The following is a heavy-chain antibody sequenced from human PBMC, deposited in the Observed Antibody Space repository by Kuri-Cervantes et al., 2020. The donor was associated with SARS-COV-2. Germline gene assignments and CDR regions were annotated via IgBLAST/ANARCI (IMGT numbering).Heavy chain of an antibody. V-gene: IGHV1-8*01. CDR1: GYTFTSYD. D-gene: IGHD6-13*01. CDR3: ARAFVGTGYSSSWYRFRFDP. CDR2: MNPNSGNT. Sequence: GGSLRLSCKASGYTFTSYDINWVRQATGQGLEWMGWMNPNSGNTGYAQKFQGRVTMTRNTSISTAYMELSSLRSEDTAVYYCARAFVGTGYSSSWYRFRFDPWGQGTLVTVSS. J-gene: IGHJ5*02.